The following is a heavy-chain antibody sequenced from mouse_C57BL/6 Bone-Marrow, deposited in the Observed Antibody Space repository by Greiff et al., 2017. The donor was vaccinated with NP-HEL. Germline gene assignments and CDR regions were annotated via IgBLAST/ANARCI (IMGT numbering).Heavy chain of an antibody. D-gene: IGHD2-1*01. J-gene: IGHJ3*01. CDR1: GYTFTDYE. V-gene: IGHV1-15*01. CDR3: TGGYGNSWFAY. CDR2: IDPETGGT. Sequence: QVQLQQSGAELVRPGASVTLSCKASGYTFTDYEMHWVKQTPVHGLEWIGAIDPETGGTAYNQKFKGKAILTADKSSSTAYMELRSLTSEDSAVYYCTGGYGNSWFAYWGQGTLVTVSA.